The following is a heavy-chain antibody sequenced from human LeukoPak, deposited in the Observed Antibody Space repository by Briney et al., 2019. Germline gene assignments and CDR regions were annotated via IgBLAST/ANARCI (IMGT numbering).Heavy chain of an antibody. J-gene: IGHJ4*02. CDR2: IYSTGST. Sequence: SETLPLTCTVSGGSISNHFWSWIRQPAGKGLEWIGRIYSTGSTDYNPSLKSRVTVSLDTSKNQFSLSLTSVTAADTAVYYCARDVALSYCGGDCLPDYWGQGILVTVSS. CDR3: ARDVALSYCGGDCLPDY. D-gene: IGHD2-21*02. CDR1: GGSISNHF. V-gene: IGHV4-4*07.